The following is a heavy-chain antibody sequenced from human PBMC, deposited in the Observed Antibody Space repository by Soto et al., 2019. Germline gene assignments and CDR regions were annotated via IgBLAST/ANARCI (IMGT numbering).Heavy chain of an antibody. J-gene: IGHJ3*02. V-gene: IGHV1-69*02. D-gene: IGHD5-12*01. CDR2: IIPILGIA. CDR1: GGTFSSYT. Sequence: QVQLVQSGAEVKKPGSSVKVSCKASGGTFSSYTISWVRQAPGQGLEWMGRIIPILGIANYAQKFQGRVTITADKSTSTAYMELGSLRSEDTAVYYCATRPHIVATPRGDAFDIWGQGTMVTVSS. CDR3: ATRPHIVATPRGDAFDI.